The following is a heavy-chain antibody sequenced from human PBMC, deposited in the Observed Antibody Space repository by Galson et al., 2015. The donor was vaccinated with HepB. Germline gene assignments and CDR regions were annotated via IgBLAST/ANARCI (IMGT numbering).Heavy chain of an antibody. V-gene: IGHV1-8*02. D-gene: IGHD3-22*01. CDR1: GYTFTGYY. CDR3: ARAPPAYYYDSSGVPIDY. Sequence: SVKVSCKASGYTFTGYYMHWVRQAPGQGLGWMGWMNPNSGNTGYAQKFQGRVTMTRNTSISTAYMELSSLRSEDTAVYYCARAPPAYYYDSSGVPIDYWGQGTLVTVSS. CDR2: MNPNSGNT. J-gene: IGHJ4*02.